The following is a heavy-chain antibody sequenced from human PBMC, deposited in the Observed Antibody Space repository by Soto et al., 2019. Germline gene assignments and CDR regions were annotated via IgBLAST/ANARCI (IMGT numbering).Heavy chain of an antibody. D-gene: IGHD4-17*01. CDR1: GFTFSSYG. V-gene: IGHV3-30*18. Sequence: GGSLRLSCAASGFTFSSYGMHWVRQAPGKGLEWVAVISYDGSNKYYADSVKGRFTISRDNSKNTLYLQMNSLRAEDTAVYYCAKDQARRTVYYYYGMDVWGQGTTVTVSS. CDR3: AKDQARRTVYYYYGMDV. CDR2: ISYDGSNK. J-gene: IGHJ6*02.